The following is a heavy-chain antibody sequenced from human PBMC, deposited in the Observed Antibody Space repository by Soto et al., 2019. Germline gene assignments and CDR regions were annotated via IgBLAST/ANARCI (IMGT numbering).Heavy chain of an antibody. D-gene: IGHD3-10*01. J-gene: IGHJ5*02. CDR2: MSPNSGNT. CDR3: ARGMSDGFGEVS. CDR1: GYTFTNDD. Sequence: QVQLVQSGAEVKKPGASVKVSCKTSGYTFTNDDINWVRQAAGQGLEWIGWMSPNSGNTGYAQKFQGRVTLTRDTSISTAYMELNSLRSEDTAVYYCARGMSDGFGEVSWGQRTLVTVSS. V-gene: IGHV1-8*02.